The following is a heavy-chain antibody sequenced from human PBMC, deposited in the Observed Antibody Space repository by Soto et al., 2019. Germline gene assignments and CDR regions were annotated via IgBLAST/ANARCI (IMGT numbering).Heavy chain of an antibody. V-gene: IGHV3-23*01. CDR1: GFTVSSYA. D-gene: IGHD3-10*01. CDR2: ISGSGGST. J-gene: IGHJ6*03. Sequence: LCLSCAASGFTVSSYAVSLVRQPPGKRLEWVSAISGSGGSTYYADSVKGRFTISRDNSKNTLYLQMNSLRAEDTAVYYCAKVGSGGSGSYYNPPYYYYYMDVWGKGTTVTVSS. CDR3: AKVGSGGSGSYYNPPYYYYYMDV.